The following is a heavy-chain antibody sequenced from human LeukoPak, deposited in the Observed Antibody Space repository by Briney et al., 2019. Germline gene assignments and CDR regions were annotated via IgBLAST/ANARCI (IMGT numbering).Heavy chain of an antibody. CDR2: IIPIFGIA. Sequence: SVKVSCKASGGTFSSYAISWVRQAPGQGLEWMGRIIPIFGIANYAQKFQGRVTITADKSTSTAYMELSNLRSEDTAVYYCARDVWESTYYYYYGMDVWGQGTTVTVSS. D-gene: IGHD2-8*01. CDR3: ARDVWESTYYYYYGMDV. J-gene: IGHJ6*02. CDR1: GGTFSSYA. V-gene: IGHV1-69*04.